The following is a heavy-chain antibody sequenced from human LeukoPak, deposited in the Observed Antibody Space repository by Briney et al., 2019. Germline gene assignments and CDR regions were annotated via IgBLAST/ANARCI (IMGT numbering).Heavy chain of an antibody. Sequence: RPSETLSLTCAVSGGSISSNSYYWGWIRQPPGKGLEWIGSFYYSESTYYNPSLKSRVTISVDTSKNQFSLKLSSVNAADTAVYYCATQLWPGAFDIWGQGTMVTVSS. CDR2: FYYSEST. CDR3: ATQLWPGAFDI. J-gene: IGHJ3*02. CDR1: GGSISSNSYY. V-gene: IGHV4-39*01. D-gene: IGHD3-10*01.